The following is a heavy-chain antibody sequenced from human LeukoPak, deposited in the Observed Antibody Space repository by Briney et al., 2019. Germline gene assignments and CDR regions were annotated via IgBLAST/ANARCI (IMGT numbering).Heavy chain of an antibody. CDR3: ARDPYDSSGGDY. V-gene: IGHV1-69*05. Sequence: ASVKVSCKASGGTFSSYAISWVRQAPGQGLEWVGGIIPIFGTANYAQKFQGRVTITTDESTSTAYMELSSLRSEDTAVYYCARDPYDSSGGDYWGQGTLVTVSS. CDR2: IIPIFGTA. D-gene: IGHD3-22*01. J-gene: IGHJ4*02. CDR1: GGTFSSYA.